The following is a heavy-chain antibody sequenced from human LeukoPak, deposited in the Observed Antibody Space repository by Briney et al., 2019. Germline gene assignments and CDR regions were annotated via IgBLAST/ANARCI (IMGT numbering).Heavy chain of an antibody. CDR3: ARAQTAMVPNDAFDI. Sequence: GGSLRLSCAASGFTFSTYGMSWVRQAPGKGLEWVSAISGSGGGTYFADSVKGRFTISRDNAKNSLYLQMNSLRAEDTAVYYCARAQTAMVPNDAFDIWGQGTMVTVSS. CDR1: GFTFSTYG. V-gene: IGHV3-23*01. D-gene: IGHD5-18*01. CDR2: ISGSGGGT. J-gene: IGHJ3*02.